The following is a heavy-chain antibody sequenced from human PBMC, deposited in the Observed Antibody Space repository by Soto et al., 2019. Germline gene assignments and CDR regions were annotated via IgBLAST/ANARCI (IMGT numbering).Heavy chain of an antibody. V-gene: IGHV1-18*01. CDR2: ISAYNGNT. Sequence: QVQLVQSGAEVKKPGASVKVSCKASGYTFSSYGISWVRQAPGQGLEWMGWISAYNGNTNYAQKLQGRVTVTTGTSTSTAYMGPRGLRSGAAAVYYSARGRYGDYWGQGTLVTTSS. CDR3: ARGRYGDY. CDR1: GYTFSSYG. D-gene: IGHD4-17*01. J-gene: IGHJ4*02.